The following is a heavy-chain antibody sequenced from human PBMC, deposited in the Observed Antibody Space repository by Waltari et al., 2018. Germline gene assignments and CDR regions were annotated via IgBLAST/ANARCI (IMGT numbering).Heavy chain of an antibody. Sequence: EVQLVEAGGDIVQPGGSLSLSCAASGLRLSDYWMCWGRQVPGKGLVWVSRINSDGSSISYSDSVKGRFTISRDNSKNMLYLQLNSLRAEDTAVYYCARKGGRGYTYGPFYYDSWGQGTLVTVSS. J-gene: IGHJ4*02. CDR1: GLRLSDYW. V-gene: IGHV3-74*01. CDR3: ARKGGRGYTYGPFYYDS. D-gene: IGHD5-18*01. CDR2: INSDGSSI.